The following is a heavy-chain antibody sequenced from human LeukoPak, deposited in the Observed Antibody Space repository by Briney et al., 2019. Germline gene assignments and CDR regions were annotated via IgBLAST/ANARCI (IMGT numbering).Heavy chain of an antibody. D-gene: IGHD5-18*01. V-gene: IGHV3-30*02. Sequence: PGRSLRLSCAASGFTFSSYAMSWVRQAPGKGLEWVAFRRYDGNNKYYAESVEGRFTISRDNSNNTVYLHMNSLRTEDTAMYYCAKDAGLNSYGSWLDYWGQGTLVTVSS. CDR3: AKDAGLNSYGSWLDY. J-gene: IGHJ4*02. CDR1: GFTFSSYA. CDR2: RRYDGNNK.